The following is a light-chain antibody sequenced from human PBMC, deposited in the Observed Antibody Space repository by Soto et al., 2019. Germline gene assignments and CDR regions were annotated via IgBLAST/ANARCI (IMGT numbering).Light chain of an antibody. CDR1: QTISSW. CDR3: QHDYCYSEA. V-gene: IGKV1-5*03. Sequence: DIQMPQSPSTLSGSVGDRVTITCRASQTISSWLAWYQQKPGKAPKLRIYKASTLKSGVPSRFSGSGSGTEFTLTISSLQPDDFPPADDQHDYCYSEAFGQATKVELK. CDR2: KAS. J-gene: IGKJ1*01.